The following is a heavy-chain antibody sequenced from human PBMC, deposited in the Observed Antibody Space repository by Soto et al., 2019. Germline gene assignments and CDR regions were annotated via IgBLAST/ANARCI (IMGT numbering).Heavy chain of an antibody. Sequence: ASVKVSCKVSGYTLTELSMHWVRQAPGKGLEWMGGFDPEDGETIYAQKFQGRVTMTEDTSTDTAYMELSSLRSEDTAVYYCATKYCSGGSCYLDAFEIWGQGTMVTVSS. V-gene: IGHV1-24*01. CDR1: GYTLTELS. J-gene: IGHJ3*02. CDR3: ATKYCSGGSCYLDAFEI. CDR2: FDPEDGET. D-gene: IGHD2-15*01.